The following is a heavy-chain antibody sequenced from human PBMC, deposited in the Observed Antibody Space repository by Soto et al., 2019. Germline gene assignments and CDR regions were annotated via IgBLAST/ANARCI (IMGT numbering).Heavy chain of an antibody. CDR3: ASLLVEGYYYYYGMDV. V-gene: IGHV3-30-3*01. J-gene: IGHJ6*02. CDR1: GFTFSSYA. D-gene: IGHD2-15*01. Sequence: HPGGSLRLSCAASGFTFSSYAMHWVRQAPGKGLEWVAVISYDGSNKYYADSVKGRFTISRDNSKNTLYLQMNSLRAEDTAVYYCASLLVEGYYYYYGMDVWGQGTTVTVSS. CDR2: ISYDGSNK.